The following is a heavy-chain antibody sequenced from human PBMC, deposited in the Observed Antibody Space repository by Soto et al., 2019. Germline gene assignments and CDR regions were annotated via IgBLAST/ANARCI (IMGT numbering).Heavy chain of an antibody. V-gene: IGHV4-30-2*06. CDR1: VGSISIGGYS. CDR2: TYQSGSA. Sequence: SETLCVPCTFSVGSISIGGYSWTWIRQSPGKGLEWIGYTYQSGSAYYNPSLKSRVTISVDRSKNQFSLNLTSVTAADTAVYYCARDYYGMDVWGQGTTVTVSS. CDR3: ARDYYGMDV. J-gene: IGHJ6*02.